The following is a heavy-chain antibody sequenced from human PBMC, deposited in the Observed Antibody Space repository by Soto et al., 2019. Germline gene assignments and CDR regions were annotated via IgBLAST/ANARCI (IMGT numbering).Heavy chain of an antibody. CDR2: IYYSGST. J-gene: IGHJ6*03. Sequence: SETLSLTCTVSGGSISSSSYYWGWIRQPPGKGLEWIGSIYYSGSTYYNPSLKSRVTISVDTSKNQFSLKLSSVTAADTAVYCCARLVMVYVEAYMDVWGKGTTVTVSS. CDR1: GGSISSSSYY. V-gene: IGHV4-39*01. D-gene: IGHD2-8*01. CDR3: ARLVMVYVEAYMDV.